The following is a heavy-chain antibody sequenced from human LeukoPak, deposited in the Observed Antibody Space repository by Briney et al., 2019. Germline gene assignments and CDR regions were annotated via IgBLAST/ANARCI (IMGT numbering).Heavy chain of an antibody. D-gene: IGHD2-2*01. CDR3: AREVVPAALSVPTY. J-gene: IGHJ4*02. CDR1: GYTFTGYY. Sequence: ASVKVSCKASGYTFTGYYMHWVRQAPGQGLEWMGWINPSSGGTNYAQKFQGRVTMTRDTSISTAYMELSRLRSDDTAVYYCAREVVPAALSVPTYWGQGTLVTVSS. V-gene: IGHV1-2*02. CDR2: INPSSGGT.